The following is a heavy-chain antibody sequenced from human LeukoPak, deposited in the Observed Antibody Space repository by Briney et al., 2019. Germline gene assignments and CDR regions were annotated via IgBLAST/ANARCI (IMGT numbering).Heavy chain of an antibody. Sequence: GGSLRLSCAASGFTFTSYGMHWVRQAPGKGLEWVAVISYDGSNKYYVDSVKGRFTISRDNSKNTLYLQMNSLRAEDTAVYYCAKGHANTSSCDYWGQGTLVTVSS. CDR3: AKGHANTSSCDY. CDR1: GFTFTSYG. V-gene: IGHV3-30*18. CDR2: ISYDGSNK. D-gene: IGHD6-13*01. J-gene: IGHJ4*02.